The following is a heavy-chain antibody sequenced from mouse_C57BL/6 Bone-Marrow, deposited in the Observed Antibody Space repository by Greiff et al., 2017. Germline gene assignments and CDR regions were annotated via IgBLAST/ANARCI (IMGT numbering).Heavy chain of an antibody. Sequence: VKLVESGPGLVQPSQSLSITCTVSGFSLTSYGVHWVRQSPGKGLEWLGVIWSGGSTDYNAAFISRLSISKDNSTSQVFFKMNSLQADDTAIYYCARGWYWYFDVWGTGTTVTVSS. V-gene: IGHV2-2*01. D-gene: IGHD3-3*01. CDR3: ARGWYWYFDV. CDR1: GFSLTSYG. J-gene: IGHJ1*03. CDR2: IWSGGST.